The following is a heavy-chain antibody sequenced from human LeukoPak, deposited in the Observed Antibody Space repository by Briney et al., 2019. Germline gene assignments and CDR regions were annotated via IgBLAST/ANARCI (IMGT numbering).Heavy chain of an antibody. D-gene: IGHD1-26*01. V-gene: IGHV3-74*01. J-gene: IGHJ5*02. Sequence: PGGSLRLSCAASGFTFSGYWMHWVRQAPGKGLERFSRINIDGATTNYADSVKGRFTISRDNAKNTLHLQINSLRADDTAVYYCVRGAVGTGVWFDPWGQGTLVTVSS. CDR1: GFTFSGYW. CDR3: VRGAVGTGVWFDP. CDR2: INIDGATT.